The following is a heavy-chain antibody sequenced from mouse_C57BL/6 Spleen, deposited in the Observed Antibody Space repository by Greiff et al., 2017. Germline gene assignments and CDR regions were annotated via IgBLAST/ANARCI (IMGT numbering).Heavy chain of an antibody. CDR3: ARGEDDGSSLYWYFDV. J-gene: IGHJ1*03. CDR2: ISYDGSN. Sequence: EVKLMESGPGLVKPSQSLSLTCSVTGYSITSGYYWNWIRQFPGNKLEWMGYISYDGSNNYNPSLKNRISITRDTSKNQFFLKLNSVTTEDTATYYCARGEDDGSSLYWYFDVWGTGTTVTVSS. D-gene: IGHD1-1*01. V-gene: IGHV3-6*01. CDR1: GYSITSGYY.